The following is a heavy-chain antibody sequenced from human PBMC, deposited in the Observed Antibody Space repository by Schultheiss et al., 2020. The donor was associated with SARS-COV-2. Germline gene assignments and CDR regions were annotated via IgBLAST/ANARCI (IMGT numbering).Heavy chain of an antibody. CDR3: ARENVGVRTYYDYVWGSYRSTGFDY. CDR1: GGTFSSYA. J-gene: IGHJ4*02. V-gene: IGHV1-69*13. D-gene: IGHD3-16*02. Sequence: SVKVSCKASGGTFSSYAISWVRQAPGQGLEWMGGIIPIFGTANYAQKFQGRVTITADESTSTAYMELSSLRAEDTAVYYCARENVGVRTYYDYVWGSYRSTGFDYWGQGTLVTVSS. CDR2: IIPIFGTA.